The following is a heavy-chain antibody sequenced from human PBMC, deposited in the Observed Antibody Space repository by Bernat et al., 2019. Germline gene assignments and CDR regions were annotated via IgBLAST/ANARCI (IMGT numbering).Heavy chain of an antibody. V-gene: IGHV3-30*01. J-gene: IGHJ4*02. CDR1: GFTFSSYA. D-gene: IGHD1-1*01. CDR2: ISYDGSNK. Sequence: QVQLVESGGGVVQPGRSLRLSCAASGFTFSSYAMHWVRQAPGKGLEWVAVISYDGSNKYYADSVKGRFTISRDNSKNTLYLQMNSLRAEDTAVYYCARTGQERQGVDYFDYWGQGTLVTVPS. CDR3: ARTGQERQGVDYFDY.